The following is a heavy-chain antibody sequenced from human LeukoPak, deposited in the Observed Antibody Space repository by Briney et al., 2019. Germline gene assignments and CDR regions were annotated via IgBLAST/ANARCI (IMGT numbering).Heavy chain of an antibody. CDR3: ARQWLVREYYDYGMDV. CDR1: GYTFTSYG. D-gene: IGHD6-19*01. Sequence: ASVTVSCKASGYTFTSYGISWVRQAPGQGLEWMGWISAYNGNTNYAQKLQGRVTMTTDTSTSTAYMELRSLRSDDTAVYYCARQWLVREYYDYGMDVWGEGTTVTVSS. J-gene: IGHJ6*04. CDR2: ISAYNGNT. V-gene: IGHV1-18*01.